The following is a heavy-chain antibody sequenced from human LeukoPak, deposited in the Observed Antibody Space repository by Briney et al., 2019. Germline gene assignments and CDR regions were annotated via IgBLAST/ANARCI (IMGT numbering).Heavy chain of an antibody. D-gene: IGHD3-22*01. CDR2: IIPILGIA. Sequence: SVKVSCKASGGTFSSYAISWVRQAPGQGLEWMGRIIPILGIANYAQKFQGRVTITADKSTSTAYMELSSLRSEDTAVYYCAALIYYDSSGPISNFDYWGQGTLVTVSS. J-gene: IGHJ4*02. V-gene: IGHV1-69*04. CDR3: AALIYYDSSGPISNFDY. CDR1: GGTFSSYA.